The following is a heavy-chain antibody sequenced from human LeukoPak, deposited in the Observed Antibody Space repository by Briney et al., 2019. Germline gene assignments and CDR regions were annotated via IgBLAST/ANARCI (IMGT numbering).Heavy chain of an antibody. V-gene: IGHV3-30*02. D-gene: IGHD3-3*01. CDR1: GFTFSSYG. CDR3: AKGGGVEWEPNDY. CDR2: IRYDGSNK. J-gene: IGHJ4*02. Sequence: PGGSLRLSCAASGFTFSSYGMHWVRQAPGKGLEWVAFIRYDGSNKYYADSVKGRFTISRDNSKNTLYLQMNSLRAEDTAVYYCAKGGGVEWEPNDYWGQGTLVTVSS.